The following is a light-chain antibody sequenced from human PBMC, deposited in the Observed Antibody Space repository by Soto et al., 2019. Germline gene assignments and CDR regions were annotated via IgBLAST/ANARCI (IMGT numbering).Light chain of an antibody. CDR2: YKSDSDK. CDR3: MIWHSSAYV. V-gene: IGLV5-45*02. CDR1: SGSNVGTYR. Sequence: QLVLTQPSSLSASPGASASLTCTLRSGSNVGTYRIYWYQQKPGSPPQYLLRYKSDSDKQQGSGVPSRFSGSKDASANAGILLISGLQSEDEADYYCMIWHSSAYVFGTGTKLTVL. J-gene: IGLJ1*01.